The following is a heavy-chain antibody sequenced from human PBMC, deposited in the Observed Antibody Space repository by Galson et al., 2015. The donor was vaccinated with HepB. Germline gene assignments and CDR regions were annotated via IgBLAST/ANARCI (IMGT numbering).Heavy chain of an antibody. D-gene: IGHD1-26*01. Sequence: SVTVSCKASGGTFSSYAISWVRQAPGQGLEWMGGIIPIFGIANYAQKFQGRVTITADESTSTAYMELSSLRSEDTAVYYCARDFRLEATGNWFDPWGQGTLVTVSS. V-gene: IGHV1-69*13. CDR3: ARDFRLEATGNWFDP. CDR1: GGTFSSYA. J-gene: IGHJ5*02. CDR2: IIPIFGIA.